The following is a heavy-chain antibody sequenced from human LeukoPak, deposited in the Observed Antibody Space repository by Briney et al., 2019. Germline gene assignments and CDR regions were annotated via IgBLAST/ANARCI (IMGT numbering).Heavy chain of an antibody. CDR2: IWYDGINE. D-gene: IGHD6-13*01. J-gene: IGHJ4*02. CDR1: GFTFSSSG. V-gene: IGHV3-33*01. CDR3: ARDKGGSWGKKYYLDF. Sequence: GGSLRLSCVASGFTFSSSGMHWVRQAPGKGLEWVALIWYDGINEYYADSVKGRFTISRDDSKNTLYLQMNSLRAEDTAVYYCARDKGGSWGKKYYLDFWGQGTLVTVSS.